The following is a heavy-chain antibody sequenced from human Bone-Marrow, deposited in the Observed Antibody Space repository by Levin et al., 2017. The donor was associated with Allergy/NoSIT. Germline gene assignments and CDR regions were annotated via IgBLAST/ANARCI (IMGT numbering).Heavy chain of an antibody. D-gene: IGHD5-24*01. J-gene: IGHJ6*02. CDR3: TRYLGYTYYGMDV. CDR2: IRSKAYGGTP. Sequence: GGSLRLSCLGSGFKFSDYVMNWFRQAPGKGLEWVGRIRSKAYGGTPEYAASVKDRFTISRDDAKSIANLQMNSLKTEDTAVYYCTRYLGYTYYGMDVWGQGTTVTVSS. V-gene: IGHV3-49*03. CDR1: GFKFSDYV.